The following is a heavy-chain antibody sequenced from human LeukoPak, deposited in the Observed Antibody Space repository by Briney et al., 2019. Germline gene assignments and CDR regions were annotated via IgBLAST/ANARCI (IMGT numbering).Heavy chain of an antibody. V-gene: IGHV4-30-2*01. D-gene: IGHD6-13*01. Sequence: SQTLSLTCTVSGGSISSGGYYWSWIRQPPGKGLEWIGYIYHSGSTYYNPSLKSRVTISVDRSKNQFSLKLSFVTAADTAVYYCARSGSKNSSSWYDAFDIWGQGTMVTVSS. CDR1: GGSISSGGYY. J-gene: IGHJ3*02. CDR3: ARSGSKNSSSWYDAFDI. CDR2: IYHSGST.